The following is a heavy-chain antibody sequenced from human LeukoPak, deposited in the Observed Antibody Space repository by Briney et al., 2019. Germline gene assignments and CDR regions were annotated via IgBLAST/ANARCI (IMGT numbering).Heavy chain of an antibody. J-gene: IGHJ4*02. CDR3: ARHPLNYYGSGSYLDY. V-gene: IGHV4-38-2*01. CDR2: IYHSGST. Sequence: PSETLSLTCAVSGYSISSGCYWGWIRQPPGKGLEWIGSIYHSGSTYYNPSLKSRVTISVDTSKNQFYLKLSSVTAADTAVYYCARHPLNYYGSGSYLDYWGQGTLVTVSS. CDR1: GYSISSGCY. D-gene: IGHD3-10*01.